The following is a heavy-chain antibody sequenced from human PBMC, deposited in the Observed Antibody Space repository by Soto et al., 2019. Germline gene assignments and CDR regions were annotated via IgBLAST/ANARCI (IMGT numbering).Heavy chain of an antibody. CDR3: ARDRRYSYYIDY. D-gene: IGHD5-18*01. CDR2: IYYSGST. V-gene: IGHV4-31*03. CDR1: GGSISSGGYY. Sequence: SETLSLTCTVSGGSISSGGYYWSWIRQHPGKGLEWIGYIYYSGSTYYNPSLKSRVTISVDTSKNQSSLKLSSVTAADTAVYYCARDRRYSYYIDYWGQGTLVTVSS. J-gene: IGHJ4*02.